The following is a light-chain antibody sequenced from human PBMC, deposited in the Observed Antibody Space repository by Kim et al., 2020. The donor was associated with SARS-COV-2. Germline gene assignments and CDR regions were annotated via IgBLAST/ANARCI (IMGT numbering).Light chain of an antibody. V-gene: IGKV1-39*01. CDR1: QSISSY. CDR3: QQGYSTLVT. CDR2: DAS. J-gene: IGKJ4*01. Sequence: DIQMTQSPSSLSASVGDRVTITCRASQSISSYLNWYQQKPGKVPKLLIYDASSLQSGVPSRFSGSGSGTDFTLTISSLQPEDFATYYCQQGYSTLVTFGGGTKVDIK.